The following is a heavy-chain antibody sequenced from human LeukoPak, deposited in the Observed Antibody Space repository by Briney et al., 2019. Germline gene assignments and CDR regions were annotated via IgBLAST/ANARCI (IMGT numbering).Heavy chain of an antibody. CDR2: IKVDGGAE. CDR3: ARDLRGLGEIAY. D-gene: IGHD4-17*01. Sequence: RGSLRLSCAVSGFTFSFSWMNGVRQAPGKGREWVANIKVDGGAENSVDSVKGRSTMSRDSAKSSLYLQMNSLRAEDTAVYYCARDLRGLGEIAYWGQGTLVSVPS. CDR1: GFTFSFSW. V-gene: IGHV3-7*01. J-gene: IGHJ4*02.